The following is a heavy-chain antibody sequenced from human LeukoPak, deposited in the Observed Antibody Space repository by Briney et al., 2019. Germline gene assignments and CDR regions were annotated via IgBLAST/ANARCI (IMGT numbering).Heavy chain of an antibody. CDR2: IYSGGST. Sequence: GGSLRLSCAASGFTVSSNYMSWVRQAPGKGLEWVSVIYSGGSTHYADSVKGRFTISRDNSKNTLYLQMNSLRAEDTAVYYCARDTEHYYDSSGYWDWGQGTLVTVSS. J-gene: IGHJ4*02. D-gene: IGHD3-22*01. V-gene: IGHV3-53*01. CDR3: ARDTEHYYDSSGYWD. CDR1: GFTVSSNY.